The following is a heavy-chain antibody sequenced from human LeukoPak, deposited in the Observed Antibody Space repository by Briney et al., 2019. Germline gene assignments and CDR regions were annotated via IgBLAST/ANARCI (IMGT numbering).Heavy chain of an antibody. J-gene: IGHJ4*02. Sequence: GGSLRLPCAASGFTFSSYAMSWVRQAPGKGLEWVSAISGSGGSTYYADSVKGRFTISRDNSKNTLYLQMNSLRAEDTAVYYCAKCGRWLGIAVAEDYWGQGTLVTVSS. D-gene: IGHD6-19*01. CDR1: GFTFSSYA. V-gene: IGHV3-23*01. CDR2: ISGSGGST. CDR3: AKCGRWLGIAVAEDY.